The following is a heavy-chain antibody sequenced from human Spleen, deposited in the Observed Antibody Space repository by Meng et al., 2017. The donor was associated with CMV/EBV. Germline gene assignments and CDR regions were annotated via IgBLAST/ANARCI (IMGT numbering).Heavy chain of an antibody. J-gene: IGHJ3*02. Sequence: GESLKISCTASGFTFGNYDMHWVRQAPGKGLEWVAFIRYDHADSVKGRFTISRDNSKNTLYLQMTSLRGEDTAAYYCAKVGLTAYSPDAFDIWGQGTMVTVSS. CDR2: IRYD. D-gene: IGHD3-9*01. V-gene: IGHV3-NL1*01. CDR1: GFTFGNYD. CDR3: AKVGLTAYSPDAFDI.